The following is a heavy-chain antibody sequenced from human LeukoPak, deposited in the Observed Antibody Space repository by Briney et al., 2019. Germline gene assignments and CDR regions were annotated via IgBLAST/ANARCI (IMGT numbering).Heavy chain of an antibody. Sequence: SETLSLTCAVYGGSFSGYYWSWIRQPPGRGLEWTGEINHSGSTNYNPSLKSRVTISVDTPKNQFSLKLSSVTATDTAVYYCARLSMVRGVPDYWGQGTLVTVSS. J-gene: IGHJ4*02. CDR1: GGSFSGYY. V-gene: IGHV4-34*01. D-gene: IGHD3-10*01. CDR2: INHSGST. CDR3: ARLSMVRGVPDY.